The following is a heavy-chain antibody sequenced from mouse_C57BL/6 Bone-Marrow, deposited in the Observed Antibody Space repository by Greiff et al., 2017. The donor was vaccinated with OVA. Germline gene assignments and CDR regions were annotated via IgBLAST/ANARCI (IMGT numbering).Heavy chain of an antibody. CDR3: ARRRIYDGYYGDY. D-gene: IGHD2-3*01. CDR1: GYNFTSYT. Sequence: VQLQQSGAELARPGASVKMSCKASGYNFTSYTMHWVKQRPGQGLEWIGYINPSSGYTKYNQKFKDKATLTADKSSSTAYMQLSSLTSEDSAVYYCARRRIYDGYYGDYWGQGTTLTVSS. CDR2: INPSSGYT. J-gene: IGHJ2*01. V-gene: IGHV1-4*01.